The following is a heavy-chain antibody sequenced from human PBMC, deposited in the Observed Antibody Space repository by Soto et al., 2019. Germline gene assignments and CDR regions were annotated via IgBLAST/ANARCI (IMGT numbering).Heavy chain of an antibody. CDR2: INTGNGIT. Sequence: QVQLVQSGAEVKKPGASVKVSCKASGYTFSNSAMTWVRQAPGQRLEWMGWINTGNGITRYSQKFQGRVTITRDTSASTAYLELTSLRSEDTAVYYCAREEGQLADSRGQGTLVTVSS. CDR1: GYTFSNSA. J-gene: IGHJ4*02. V-gene: IGHV1-3*04. D-gene: IGHD5-18*01. CDR3: AREEGQLADS.